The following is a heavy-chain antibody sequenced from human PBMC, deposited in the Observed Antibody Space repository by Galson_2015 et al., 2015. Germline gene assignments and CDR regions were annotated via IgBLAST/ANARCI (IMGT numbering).Heavy chain of an antibody. Sequence: SVKVSCKASGYTFTNYGITWVRQAPGQGLEWMWRISTSSGNRVYAQKLQGRVTMTTDTSTNTVYLELRSLRSDDTALYYCASVKKGYGGFAFDYWGQGTMVTVSS. CDR2: ISTSSGNR. J-gene: IGHJ4*02. D-gene: IGHD4-23*01. CDR3: ASVKKGYGGFAFDY. CDR1: GYTFTNYG. V-gene: IGHV1-18*01.